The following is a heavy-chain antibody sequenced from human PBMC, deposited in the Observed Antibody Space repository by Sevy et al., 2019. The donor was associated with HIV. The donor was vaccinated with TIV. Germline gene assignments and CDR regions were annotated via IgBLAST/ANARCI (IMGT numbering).Heavy chain of an antibody. CDR3: ITDPAYRGYDEEVINYYFYGMDV. V-gene: IGHV3-15*01. CDR2: IKSEFDGGAI. CDR1: GFTFSSAW. D-gene: IGHD5-12*01. J-gene: IGHJ6*02. Sequence: GGSLRLSCTASGFTFSSAWMSWVRQAPGKGLEWVGHIKSEFDGGAIDYAAPVKGRFSISREDSKKTVYLQMNSLKTEDTAVYYCITDPAYRGYDEEVINYYFYGMDVWGQGTTVTVSS.